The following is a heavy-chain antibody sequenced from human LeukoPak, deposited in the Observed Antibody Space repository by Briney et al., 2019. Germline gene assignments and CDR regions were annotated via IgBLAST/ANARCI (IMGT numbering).Heavy chain of an antibody. CDR3: AAYRFRGDTHYFDY. CDR2: INHSGST. V-gene: IGHV4-34*01. CDR1: GGSFSGYY. Sequence: SETLSLTCAVYGGSFSGYYWSWIRQPPGKGLEWIGEINHSGSTNYNPSLKSRVTISVDTSKNQFSLKLSSVTAADTAFYYCAAYRFRGDTHYFDYWGQGILVTVSS. D-gene: IGHD3-10*01. J-gene: IGHJ4*02.